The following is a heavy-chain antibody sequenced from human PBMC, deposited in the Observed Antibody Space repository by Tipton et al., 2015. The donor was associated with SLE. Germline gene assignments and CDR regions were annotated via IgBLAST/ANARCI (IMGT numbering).Heavy chain of an antibody. D-gene: IGHD4-17*01. Sequence: TLSLTCTVSGGSISSHYWSWIRQPPGKGLEWIGYIYTSGSTNYNPSLKSRVTISVDTSKNQFSLKLSSVTAADTAVYYCARTTVTTKAFDIWGQGTMVTVSS. V-gene: IGHV4-59*07. CDR2: IYTSGST. CDR1: GGSISSHY. J-gene: IGHJ3*02. CDR3: ARTTVTTKAFDI.